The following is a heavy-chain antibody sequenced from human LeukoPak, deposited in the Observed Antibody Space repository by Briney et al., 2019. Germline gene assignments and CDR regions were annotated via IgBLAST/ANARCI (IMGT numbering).Heavy chain of an antibody. CDR3: ARAADTAMAHFDY. CDR1: GYTFTGYY. J-gene: IGHJ4*02. Sequence: ASVKVSCKASGYTFTGYYMHWVRQAPGQGHEWMGWINPNSGGTNYAQKFQGRVTMTRDTSISAAYMELSRLRSDDTAVYYCARAADTAMAHFDYWGQGTLVTVSS. V-gene: IGHV1-2*02. D-gene: IGHD5-18*01. CDR2: INPNSGGT.